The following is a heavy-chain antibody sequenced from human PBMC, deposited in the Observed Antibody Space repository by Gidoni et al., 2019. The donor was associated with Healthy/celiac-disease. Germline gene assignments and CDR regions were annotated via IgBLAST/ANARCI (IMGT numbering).Heavy chain of an antibody. CDR1: GFTFSSYA. CDR3: AKGPGLGVVEPFDY. V-gene: IGHV3-23*01. J-gene: IGHJ4*02. CDR2: ISGSGGST. D-gene: IGHD3-3*01. Sequence: EVQLLESGGGLVQPGASLRLSCASSGFTFSSYAISWVRQAPGKGLEWVSDISGSGGSTYYADSVKGRFTISRDNSKNTLYLQMNSLRAEDTAVYYCAKGPGLGVVEPFDYWGQGTLVTVSS.